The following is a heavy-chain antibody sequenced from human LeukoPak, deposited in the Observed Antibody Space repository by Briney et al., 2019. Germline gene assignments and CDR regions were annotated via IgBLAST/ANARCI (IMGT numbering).Heavy chain of an antibody. J-gene: IGHJ3*02. CDR3: ARLVRGLGSGWYRGAFDI. D-gene: IGHD6-19*01. CDR1: GGSISSSSYY. V-gene: IGHV4-39*01. Sequence: PSETLSPTCTVSGGSISSSSYYWGWIREPPGKGLEWLGSIYYSGSTYYHPSLKSRVTISVDTSKNQFSLKLSSVTAADTAVYYCARLVRGLGSGWYRGAFDIWGQGTMVTVSS. CDR2: IYYSGST.